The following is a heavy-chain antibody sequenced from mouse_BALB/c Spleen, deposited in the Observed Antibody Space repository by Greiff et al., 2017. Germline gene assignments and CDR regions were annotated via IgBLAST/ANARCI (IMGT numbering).Heavy chain of an antibody. CDR2: IWAGGST. D-gene: IGHD2-1*01. Sequence: VHLVESGPGLVAPSQSLSITCTVSGFSLTSYGVHWVRQPPGKGLEWLGVIWAGGSTNYNSALMSRLSISKDNSKSQVFLKMNSLQTDDTAMYYCARDVGGNGNPAYWGQGTLVTVSA. CDR1: GFSLTSYG. J-gene: IGHJ3*01. CDR3: ARDVGGNGNPAY. V-gene: IGHV2-9*02.